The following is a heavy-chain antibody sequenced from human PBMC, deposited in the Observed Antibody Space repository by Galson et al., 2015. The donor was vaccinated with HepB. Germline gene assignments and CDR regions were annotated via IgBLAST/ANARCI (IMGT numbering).Heavy chain of an antibody. V-gene: IGHV4-34*01. D-gene: IGHD2-21*02. CDR2: INHSGST. J-gene: IGHJ4*02. Sequence: LSLTCAAYGGSFSGYYWSWIRQPPGKGLEWIGEINHSGSTNYNPSLKSRVTISVDTSKNQFSLKLSSVTAADTAVYYCARVMVTAIYYFDYWGQGTLVTVSS. CDR3: ARVMVTAIYYFDY. CDR1: GGSFSGYY.